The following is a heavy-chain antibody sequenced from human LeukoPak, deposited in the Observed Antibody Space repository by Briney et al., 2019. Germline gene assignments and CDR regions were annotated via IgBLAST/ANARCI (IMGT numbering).Heavy chain of an antibody. CDR3: ARQSSYYDILTGCLAEYFQH. J-gene: IGHJ1*01. Sequence: SETLSLTCTVSGGSISSSSYYWGWIRQPPGKGLEWIGSIYYSGSTYYNPSLKSRVTISVDTSKNQFSLKLSSVTAADTAVYYCARQSSYYDILTGCLAEYFQHWGQGTLVTVSS. CDR1: GGSISSSSYY. D-gene: IGHD3-9*01. V-gene: IGHV4-39*01. CDR2: IYYSGST.